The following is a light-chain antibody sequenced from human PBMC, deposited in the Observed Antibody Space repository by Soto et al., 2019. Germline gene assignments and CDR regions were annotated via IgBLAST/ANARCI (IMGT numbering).Light chain of an antibody. CDR3: LQSYNFPFT. J-gene: IGKJ3*01. CDR1: QDISNY. V-gene: IGKV1-39*01. Sequence: PSSLSASVGDTVTLICRASQDISNYLNWFQQKPGKAPKLLIYAASTLRSGVPSRFSGGESGTEFTLTISSLQPEDFATYFCLQSYNFPFTFGPG. CDR2: AAS.